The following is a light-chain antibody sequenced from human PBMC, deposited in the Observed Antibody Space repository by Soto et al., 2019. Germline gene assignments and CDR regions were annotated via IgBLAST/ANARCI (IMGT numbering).Light chain of an antibody. CDR1: QYVGTR. CDR2: YTS. J-gene: IGKJ4*01. V-gene: IGKV3-11*01. CDR3: QQRSNWPLT. Sequence: EIVLTQSPATLSSSPGETATLSCRASQYVGTRLAWYQHKPGQAPRLLIYYTSNRATGIPARFSGSGSGTDFTLTISSLAPEDFAVYYCQQRSNWPLTFGGGTKVNIK.